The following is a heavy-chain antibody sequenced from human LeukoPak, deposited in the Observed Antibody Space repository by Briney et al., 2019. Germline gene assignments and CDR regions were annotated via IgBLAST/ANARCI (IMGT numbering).Heavy chain of an antibody. J-gene: IGHJ4*02. CDR3: VRGLISESYVGFDC. V-gene: IGHV3-7*01. D-gene: IGHD3-3*02. CDR1: GFTFTPYW. Sequence: GGSLRLSCEGSGFTFTPYWMTWVRQAPGKGLEWVANIKQDGSEEYYADSVKGRFTISRDNAKNSLYLQMSSLRAEDTAVYYCVRGLISESYVGFDCWGQGTLVTVAS. CDR2: IKQDGSEE.